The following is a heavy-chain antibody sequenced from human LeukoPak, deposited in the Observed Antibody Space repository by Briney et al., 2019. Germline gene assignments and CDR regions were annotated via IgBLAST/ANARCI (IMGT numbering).Heavy chain of an antibody. CDR3: ARVLVDSSGYYGDY. J-gene: IGHJ4*02. CDR2: IIPILGIA. CDR1: GGTFSSYA. V-gene: IGHV1-69*04. D-gene: IGHD3-22*01. Sequence: SVKVSCKASGGTFSSYAISWVRQAPGQGLEWMGRIIPILGIANYAQKFQGRVTITADKSTSTAYMELSSLRSEDTAVYYCARVLVDSSGYYGDYWGQGTLVTVSS.